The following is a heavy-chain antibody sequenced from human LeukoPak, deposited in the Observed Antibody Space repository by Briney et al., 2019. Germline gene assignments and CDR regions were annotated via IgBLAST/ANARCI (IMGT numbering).Heavy chain of an antibody. V-gene: IGHV3-21*01. CDR2: ISSSSSYI. J-gene: IGHJ4*02. CDR1: GFTFNSFG. D-gene: IGHD2-21*01. CDR3: ARGLSSIVVVIAKKTNDY. Sequence: PGGSLRLSCAASGFTFNSFGMSWVRQAPGKGLEWVSSISSSSSYIYYADSVKGRFTISRDNAKNSLYLQMNSLRAEDTAVYYCARGLSSIVVVIAKKTNDYWGQGTLVTVSS.